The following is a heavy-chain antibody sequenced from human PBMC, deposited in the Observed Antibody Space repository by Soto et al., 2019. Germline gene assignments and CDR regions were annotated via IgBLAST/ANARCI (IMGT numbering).Heavy chain of an antibody. V-gene: IGHV3-23*01. J-gene: IGHJ2*01. CDR1: GFTFRNFA. D-gene: IGHD2-15*01. Sequence: EMHLSESGGRLVQPGGSLRLSCAASGFTFRNFAMSWVRQAPGKGLEWVSAITGNGVSTYYADSAKGRFTISRDNSKNMLYLQVNSLKAEDTGVYYSAKDYSDPNYWYFDLWGRGTLVTVSS. CDR2: ITGNGVST. CDR3: AKDYSDPNYWYFDL.